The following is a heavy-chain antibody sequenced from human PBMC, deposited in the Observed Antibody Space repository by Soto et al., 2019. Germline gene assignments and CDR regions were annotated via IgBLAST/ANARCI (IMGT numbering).Heavy chain of an antibody. CDR3: ARDIVLMVYAPWAFDI. J-gene: IGHJ3*02. Sequence: GGSLRLSCAASGFTFSSYSMNWVRQAPGKGLEWVSSISSSSSYIYYADSVKGRFTISRDNAKNSLYLQMNSLRAEDTAVYYCARDIVLMVYAPWAFDIWGQGKMLTISS. CDR1: GFTFSSYS. D-gene: IGHD2-8*01. CDR2: ISSSSSYI. V-gene: IGHV3-21*01.